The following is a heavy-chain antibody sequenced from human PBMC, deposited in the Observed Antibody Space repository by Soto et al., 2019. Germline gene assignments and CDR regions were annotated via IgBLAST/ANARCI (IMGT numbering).Heavy chain of an antibody. CDR1: GFTFSSYG. V-gene: IGHV3-23*01. CDR2: ISASGGNT. Sequence: EVQLLESGGDLVQPGGSLRLSCAASGFTFSSYGMNWVRKAPGKGLEWVSAISASGGNTYYADSVKGRFTISRDNSKNILYLQMTSLRVEDTALYYCAKETGHRGAYDYWGQGTLVTVSS. CDR3: AKETGHRGAYDY. D-gene: IGHD1-26*01. J-gene: IGHJ4*02.